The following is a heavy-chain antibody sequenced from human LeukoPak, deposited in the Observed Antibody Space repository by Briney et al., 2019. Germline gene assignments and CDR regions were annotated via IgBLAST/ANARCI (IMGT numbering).Heavy chain of an antibody. J-gene: IGHJ3*02. D-gene: IGHD3-22*01. CDR2: INPSGGST. CDR3: AIILWSSGYYYGGDAFDI. CDR1: GYTFTSYY. Sequence: ASVKVSCKASGYTFTSYYMHWVRQAPGQGLEWMGIINPSGGSTSYAQKFQGRVTMTRDTSTSTVYMELSSLRSEDTAVYYCAIILWSSGYYYGGDAFDICGQGTMVTVSS. V-gene: IGHV1-46*01.